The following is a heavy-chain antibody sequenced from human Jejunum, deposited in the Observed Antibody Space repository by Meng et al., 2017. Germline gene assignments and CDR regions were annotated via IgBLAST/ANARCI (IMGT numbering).Heavy chain of an antibody. Sequence: GGSLRLSCVASGFTFSNYAMRWVRQAPGKGLEWVSAVWSNSMRSYYADSVRGRFTISRDNSKYTLYLQMNSLRAEDTAVYYCANDYYYDSSGYHINDYWGQGTLVTVSS. CDR1: GFTFSNYA. CDR3: ANDYYYDSSGYHINDY. J-gene: IGHJ4*02. V-gene: IGHV3-23*01. CDR2: VWSNSMRS. D-gene: IGHD3-22*01.